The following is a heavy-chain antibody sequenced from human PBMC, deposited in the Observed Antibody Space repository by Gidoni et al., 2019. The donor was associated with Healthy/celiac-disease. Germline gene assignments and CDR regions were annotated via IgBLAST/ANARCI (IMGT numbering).Heavy chain of an antibody. CDR3: TRGRCGGDCFYNWFDP. V-gene: IGHV3-49*03. J-gene: IGHJ5*02. D-gene: IGHD2-21*02. CDR1: GFTFGDYA. CDR2: IRSKAYGGTT. Sequence: EVQLVESGGGLVQPGRSLRISCTASGFTFGDYAMSWFRQAPGKGLEWVGFIRSKAYGGTTEYAASVKGRFTISRDDSKSIAYLQMNSLKTEDTAVYYCTRGRCGGDCFYNWFDPWGQGTLVTVSS.